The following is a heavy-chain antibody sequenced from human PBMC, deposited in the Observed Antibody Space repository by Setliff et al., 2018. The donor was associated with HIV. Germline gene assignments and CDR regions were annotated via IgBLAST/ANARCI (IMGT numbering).Heavy chain of an antibody. D-gene: IGHD3-22*01. V-gene: IGHV4-39*01. CDR2: VCYSRSS. Sequence: LSLTCTVSGGSVSSSSSYWGWIRQPPGKGLEWIGNVCYSRSSYYNPSLKSRVTISVDTSKNQFSLKLSSVTAADTAVYYCGRHGVDDTSANYFRFGVHDHWGQGTLVTVSS. CDR3: GRHGVDDTSANYFRFGVHDH. J-gene: IGHJ4*02. CDR1: GGSVSSSSSY.